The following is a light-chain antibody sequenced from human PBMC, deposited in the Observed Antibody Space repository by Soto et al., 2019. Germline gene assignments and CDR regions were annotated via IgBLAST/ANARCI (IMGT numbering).Light chain of an antibody. CDR2: GAS. V-gene: IGKV3-20*01. Sequence: EIVLTQSPCTLSLSPGERATLSCRASQSISSNLAWYQQKPGQAPRLLIYGASTRATGFPARFSGSGSGTDLTLTISRLEPEDFAVYYCQQYGSSRTFGQGTKVDIK. CDR3: QQYGSSRT. J-gene: IGKJ1*01. CDR1: QSISSN.